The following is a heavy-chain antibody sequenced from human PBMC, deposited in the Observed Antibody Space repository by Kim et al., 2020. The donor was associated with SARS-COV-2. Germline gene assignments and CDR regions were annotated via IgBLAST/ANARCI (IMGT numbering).Heavy chain of an antibody. CDR2: ITSSSSTV. V-gene: IGHV3-48*04. J-gene: IGHJ4*02. CDR1: GFTFSSYG. CDR3: ARKSGGNYYVDY. D-gene: IGHD1-1*01. Sequence: GGSLRLSCAASGFTFSSYGMNWVRQAPGKGLEWLSYITSSSSTVYSADSVKGRFTISRDNAKNSLYLQMNSLRAEDTAVYYCARKSGGNYYVDYWGQGTL.